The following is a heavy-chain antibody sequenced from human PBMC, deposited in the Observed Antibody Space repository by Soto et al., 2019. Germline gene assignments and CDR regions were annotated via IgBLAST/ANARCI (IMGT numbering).Heavy chain of an antibody. J-gene: IGHJ4*02. D-gene: IGHD3-22*01. CDR2: IRSEAYGGTT. CDR1: GFNFGNYA. V-gene: IGHV3-49*04. Sequence: GGSLRLSCTGSGFNFGNYALSWVRQAPGKGPEWVGFIRSEAYGGTTDYAASVKGRFIISRDDSKSIAYLEINSLQTDDTAVYYCTRYYYESSGYYVYWGQGTLVTVSS. CDR3: TRYYYESSGYYVY.